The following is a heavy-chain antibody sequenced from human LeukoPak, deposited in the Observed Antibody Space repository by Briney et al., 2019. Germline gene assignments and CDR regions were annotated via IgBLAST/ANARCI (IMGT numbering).Heavy chain of an antibody. CDR1: GYTFTGYY. J-gene: IGHJ5*02. V-gene: IGHV1-2*02. D-gene: IGHD6-13*01. CDR2: INPNSGGT. Sequence: ASVKVSCKASGYTFTGYYMHWVRQAPGQGLEWMGWINPNSGGTNYAQKFQGRVTMTSDTSISTAYMELSRLRSDDMAVYYCARELAAASYTFDPWGQGTLVTVSS. CDR3: ARELAAASYTFDP.